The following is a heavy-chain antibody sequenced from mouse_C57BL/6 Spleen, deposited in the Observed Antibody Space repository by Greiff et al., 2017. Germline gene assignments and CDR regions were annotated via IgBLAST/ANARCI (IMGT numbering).Heavy chain of an antibody. CDR1: GFNIKDYY. J-gene: IGHJ1*03. V-gene: IGHV14-2*01. D-gene: IGHD1-1*01. Sequence: VQLQQSGAELVKPGASVKLSCTASGFNIKDYYMHWVKQRTEQGLEWIGRIDPEDGETTYAPKFQGKATITADTSSNTAYLQLSSLTSEDTAVYYWARMFHYYGSSHWYFDVWGTGTTVTVSS. CDR3: ARMFHYYGSSHWYFDV. CDR2: IDPEDGET.